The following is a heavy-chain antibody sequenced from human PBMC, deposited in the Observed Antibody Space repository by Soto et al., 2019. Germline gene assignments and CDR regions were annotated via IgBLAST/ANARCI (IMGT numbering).Heavy chain of an antibody. D-gene: IGHD3-10*01. CDR2: ISGSGGST. Sequence: GGSLRLSCAAPGFTFSSYAMSWVRQAPGKGLEWVSAISGSGGSTYYADSVKGRFTISRDNSKNTLYLQMNSLRAEDTAVYYCGSTNYNPSLKSRVTISVDTSKNQFSLKLSSVTAADTAVYYCARGYYCSSTSCYLNWLFPFGAFDIWGQGTMVTVSS. CDR3: GSTNYNPSLKSRVTISVDTSKNQFSLKLSSVTAADTAVYYCARGYYCSSTSCYLNWLFPFGAFDI. CDR1: GFTFSSYA. V-gene: IGHV3-23*01. J-gene: IGHJ3*02.